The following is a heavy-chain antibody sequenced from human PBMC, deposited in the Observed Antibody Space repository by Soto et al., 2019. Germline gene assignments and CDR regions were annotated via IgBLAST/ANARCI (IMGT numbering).Heavy chain of an antibody. Sequence: SETLSLTCTVSGSDITTYYWSWLRQSPGKGLEWIGHIYDTGSTTYNPSLKSRVTISVDTSNKQFSLKLTSVTAADTAVYYCARCPIDHNWFDPWGQGTLVTVSS. CDR1: GSDITTYY. V-gene: IGHV4-59*01. CDR3: ARCPIDHNWFDP. CDR2: IYDTGST. D-gene: IGHD3-9*01. J-gene: IGHJ5*02.